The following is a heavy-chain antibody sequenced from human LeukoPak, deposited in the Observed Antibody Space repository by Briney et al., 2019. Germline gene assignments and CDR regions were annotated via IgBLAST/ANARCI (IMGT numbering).Heavy chain of an antibody. V-gene: IGHV5-10-1*01. D-gene: IGHD6-13*01. CDR2: IDPSDSYT. J-gene: IGHJ5*02. CDR1: GYSFTSYW. CDR3: ATTQPGIAAAGPPGWFDP. Sequence: KDGESLKISCKGSGYSFTSYWISWVRQMPGKGLEWMGRIDPSDSYTNYSPSFQGHVTISADKSISTAYLQWSSLKASDTAMYYCATTQPGIAAAGPPGWFDPWGQGTLVTVSS.